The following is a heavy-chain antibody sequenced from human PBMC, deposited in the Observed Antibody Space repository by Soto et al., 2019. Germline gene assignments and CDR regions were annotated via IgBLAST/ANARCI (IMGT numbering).Heavy chain of an antibody. D-gene: IGHD4-17*01. V-gene: IGHV4-39*01. CDR1: GGAISSSSYY. J-gene: IGHJ4*02. CDR2: IYYSGST. Sequence: SETLSLTCTVSGGAISSSSYYWGWIRQPPGKGLEWIGSIYYSGSTYYNPSLKSRVTISVDTSKNQFSLKLSSVTAADTAVYYCARRPYGMYYFDYWGQGTLVPVSS. CDR3: ARRPYGMYYFDY.